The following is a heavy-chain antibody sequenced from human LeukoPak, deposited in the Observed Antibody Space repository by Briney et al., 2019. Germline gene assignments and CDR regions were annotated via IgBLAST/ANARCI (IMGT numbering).Heavy chain of an antibody. CDR1: GGSISNYY. D-gene: IGHD3-22*01. Sequence: SETLSLTCTVSGGSISNYYWSWIRQPPGKGLEWIGDIYFSGSTSYNPSFKSRVTISVDMSKNQFSLKLRSVTAADTAVYYCARGYYDSDAYYYFFDYWGQGSLVTVSS. CDR2: IYFSGST. J-gene: IGHJ4*02. V-gene: IGHV4-59*08. CDR3: ARGYYDSDAYYYFFDY.